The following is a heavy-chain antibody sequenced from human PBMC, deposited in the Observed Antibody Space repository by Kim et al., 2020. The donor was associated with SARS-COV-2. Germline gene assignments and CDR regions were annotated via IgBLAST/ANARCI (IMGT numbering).Heavy chain of an antibody. CDR2: IDPSDSYT. CDR1: GYSFTSYW. V-gene: IGHV5-10-1*01. D-gene: IGHD5-18*01. CDR3: ARRVDTALGLYWYFDL. J-gene: IGHJ2*01. Sequence: GESLKISCKGSGYSFTSYWISWVRQMPGKGLEWMGRIDPSDSYTNYSPSFQGHVTISADKSISTAYLQWSSLKASDTAMYYCARRVDTALGLYWYFDLWGRGTLVTVSS.